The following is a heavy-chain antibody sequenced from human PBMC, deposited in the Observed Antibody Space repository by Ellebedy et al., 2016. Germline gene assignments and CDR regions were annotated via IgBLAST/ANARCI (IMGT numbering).Heavy chain of an antibody. CDR1: GITVSSNY. CDR2: IYSGGET. D-gene: IGHD3-16*01. J-gene: IGHJ4*02. V-gene: IGHV3-66*01. Sequence: GGSLRLSCAASGITVSSNYMSWVRQTPGRGPEWVSIIYSGGETDYADSVKGRFTISRDNSRNTLYLQMNNLRAEDTAVYYCARRALMVTFGGLLDYWGRGTLVTVSS. CDR3: ARRALMVTFGGLLDY.